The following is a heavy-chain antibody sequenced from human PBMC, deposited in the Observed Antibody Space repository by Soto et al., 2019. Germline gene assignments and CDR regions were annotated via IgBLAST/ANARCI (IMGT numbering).Heavy chain of an antibody. CDR1: GFTFSSYG. CDR3: ARFYDNSGCPAF. V-gene: IGHV3-33*01. J-gene: IGHJ4*02. CDR2: IWYDGSKK. Sequence: PGGSLRLSCAASGFTFSSYGMHWVRQAPGKGLEWVAVIWYDGSKKYYADSVKGRFTISRDNSKNTLYLEMISLTAEDTAVYYCARFYDNSGCPAFWGQGTPVTVSS. D-gene: IGHD3-22*01.